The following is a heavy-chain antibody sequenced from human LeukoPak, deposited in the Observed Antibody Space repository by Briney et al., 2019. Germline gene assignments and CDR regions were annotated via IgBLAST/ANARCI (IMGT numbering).Heavy chain of an antibody. J-gene: IGHJ4*02. CDR3: ATGYSPLYYFDY. D-gene: IGHD6-13*01. CDR2: ISAYNGNT. Sequence: ASVKVSCKASGYTFTSYGISWVRQAPGQGRDWMGWISAYNGNTNYAQKLQGRVNMTTDTSTSTAYMELSRLRSDDTAVYYCATGYSPLYYFDYWGQGTLVTVSS. V-gene: IGHV1-18*01. CDR1: GYTFTSYG.